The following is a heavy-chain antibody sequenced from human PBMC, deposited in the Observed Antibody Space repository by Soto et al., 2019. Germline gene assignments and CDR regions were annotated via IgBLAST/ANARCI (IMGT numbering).Heavy chain of an antibody. V-gene: IGHV3-9*01. CDR3: AKDSAAGYCSIGVCYMGYYVEY. Sequence: SLRHSCAASGFTFNDYAMHWVRQAPGKGLEWVSGISWNSGSIGYADSVKGRFTISRDKAKNSLYLQMNSLRAEDTAFYYFAKDSAAGYCSIGVCYMGYYVEYWGQGTLVTV. CDR1: GFTFNDYA. J-gene: IGHJ4*02. D-gene: IGHD2-8*01. CDR2: ISWNSGSI.